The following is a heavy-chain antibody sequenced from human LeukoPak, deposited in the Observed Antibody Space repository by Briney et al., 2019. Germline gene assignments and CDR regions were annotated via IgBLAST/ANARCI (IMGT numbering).Heavy chain of an antibody. CDR1: GGSISSSNW. Sequence: PSETLSLTCAVSGGSISSSNWWSWVRQPPGKGLEWIGEIYHSGSTNYNPSLKSRVTISVDKSKNQFSLQLNSVTPEDTAVYYCARDLSAGLYSMDVWGQGTTVTVSS. D-gene: IGHD3-16*02. V-gene: IGHV4-4*02. CDR3: ARDLSAGLYSMDV. CDR2: IYHSGST. J-gene: IGHJ6*02.